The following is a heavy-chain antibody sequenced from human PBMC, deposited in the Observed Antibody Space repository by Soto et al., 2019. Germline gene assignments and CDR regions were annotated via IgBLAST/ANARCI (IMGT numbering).Heavy chain of an antibody. CDR2: INAGNGNT. J-gene: IGHJ5*02. CDR1: GYTFTSYA. CDR3: ATDLRRITMIVGWFDP. V-gene: IGHV1-3*01. Sequence: ASVKVSCKASGYTFTSYAMHWVRQAPGQRLESMGWINAGNGNTKYSQKFQGRVTITRDTSASTAYMELSSLRSEDTAVYYCATDLRRITMIVGWFDPWGQGTLVTVSS. D-gene: IGHD3-22*01.